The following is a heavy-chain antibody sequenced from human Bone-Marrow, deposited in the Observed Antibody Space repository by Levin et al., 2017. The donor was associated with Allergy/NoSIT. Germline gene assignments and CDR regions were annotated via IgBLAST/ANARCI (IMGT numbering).Heavy chain of an antibody. CDR1: GFTVGNNY. CDR2: IYSGGST. D-gene: IGHD2-15*01. V-gene: IGHV3-66*01. CDR3: ARDRTCSGGTCYGS. Sequence: GGSLRLSCAASGFTVGNNYMKWVRQAPGKGLEWVSLIYSGGSTYYADSVKGRFTISRDNSKNTLHLQMNSLRTEDTAEYYCARDRTCSGGTCYGSWGQGTLVTVSS. J-gene: IGHJ5*02.